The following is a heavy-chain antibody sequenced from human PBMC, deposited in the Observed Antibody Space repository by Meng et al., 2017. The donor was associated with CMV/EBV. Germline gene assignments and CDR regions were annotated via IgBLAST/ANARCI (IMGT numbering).Heavy chain of an antibody. Sequence: YAISWVRQAPGQGREWMGGIIPSFGTANDAQKFQGRVTITTDESTSTAYMELSSLRSEDTAVYYCARGGGKYYYDSSGYYNGGWVDPWGQGTLVTVSS. V-gene: IGHV1-69*05. D-gene: IGHD3-22*01. J-gene: IGHJ5*02. CDR2: IIPSFGTA. CDR1: YA. CDR3: ARGGGKYYYDSSGYYNGGWVDP.